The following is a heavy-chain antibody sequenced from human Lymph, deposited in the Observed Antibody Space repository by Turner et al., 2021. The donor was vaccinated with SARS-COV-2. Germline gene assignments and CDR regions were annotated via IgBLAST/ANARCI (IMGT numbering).Heavy chain of an antibody. V-gene: IGHV3-23*01. CDR3: AKNEMALIVVVVTLFDY. CDR2: ISGSGGST. J-gene: IGHJ4*02. D-gene: IGHD3-22*01. CDR1: GFTLSSYA. Sequence: EVQLLESGGGLVQPGGSLRLSCAASGFTLSSYAMSWVSQAPGKGLEWVSTISGSGGSTYYADSVKGRFTISRDNSKNTLYLQMNSLRAEDTAVYYCAKNEMALIVVVVTLFDYWGQGTLVTVSS.